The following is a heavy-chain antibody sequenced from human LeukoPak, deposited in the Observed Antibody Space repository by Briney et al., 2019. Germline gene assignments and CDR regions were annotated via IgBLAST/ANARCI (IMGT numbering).Heavy chain of an antibody. V-gene: IGHV3-21*01. CDR1: GFTFSTYN. Sequence: PGGSLRLSCEASGFTFSTYNMNWVRQAPGKGLEWVSSITTSSSYMFYADSVRGRFTISRDNAENSLYLQMNSLRDEDTAVYYCARDPYSGGYGAYYYYYMDVWGKGTTVTVSS. CDR2: ITTSSSYM. J-gene: IGHJ6*03. D-gene: IGHD6-19*01. CDR3: ARDPYSGGYGAYYYYYMDV.